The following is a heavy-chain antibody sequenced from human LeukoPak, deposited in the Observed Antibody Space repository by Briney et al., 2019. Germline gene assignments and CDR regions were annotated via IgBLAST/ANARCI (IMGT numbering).Heavy chain of an antibody. D-gene: IGHD6-13*01. CDR3: ARGGTYSSSWTWDY. V-gene: IGHV1-2*02. J-gene: IGHJ4*02. CDR2: INPNSGGT. Sequence: ASVRVSCKASGYTFTGYYMHWVRQAPGQGLEWMGWINPNSGGTNYAQKFQGRVTMTRDTSVSTAYMELSRLRSDDTAVYYCARGGTYSSSWTWDYWGQGTLVTVSS. CDR1: GYTFTGYY.